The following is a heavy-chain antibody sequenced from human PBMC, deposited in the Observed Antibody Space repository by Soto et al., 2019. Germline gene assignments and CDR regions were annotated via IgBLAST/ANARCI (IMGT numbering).Heavy chain of an antibody. D-gene: IGHD3-22*01. CDR1: GYSFTSYW. CDR3: ARLADSSGYYLHYYGMDV. CDR2: IDPSDSYS. V-gene: IGHV5-10-1*01. J-gene: IGHJ6*02. Sequence: PGESLKISFKGSGYSFTSYWISWVRQMPGKGLEWMGRIDPSDSYSNYSPSFQGHVTISADKSISTAYLQWSSLKAADTAMYYCARLADSSGYYLHYYGMDVWGQGTTVTVSS.